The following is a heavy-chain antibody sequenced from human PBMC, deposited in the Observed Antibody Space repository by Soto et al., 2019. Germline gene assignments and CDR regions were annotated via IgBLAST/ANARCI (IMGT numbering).Heavy chain of an antibody. V-gene: IGHV4-38-2*01. J-gene: IGHJ5*02. CDR2: VYYTGFI. CDR1: GDSISSSYY. CDR3: PELPVVVIAMCYLAP. Sequence: SETLSLTCPVSGDSISSSYYWGWVRQTPGKGLECIGAVYYTGFIYFNPPCKSRLTISLDTSKNQFSLRLSSVTAADTAIYYFPELPVVVIAMCYLAPWGPGPLVTASS. D-gene: IGHD2-21*01.